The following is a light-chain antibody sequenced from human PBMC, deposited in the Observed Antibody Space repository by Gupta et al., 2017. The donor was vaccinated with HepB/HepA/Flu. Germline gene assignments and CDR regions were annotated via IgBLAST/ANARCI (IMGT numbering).Light chain of an antibody. CDR1: SPRTYY. J-gene: IGLJ2*01. CDR2: DNN. V-gene: IGLV3-19*01. Sequence: SSEVTQDPTASVPLGQTVGVTCQGYSPRTYYASWYQQRSGPAPVLVMYDNNSRPSGIPDRFSGSSSGTTASLTINGGQAEDEADYYCTSWDSSGYYVVFGGGTKLTVL. CDR3: TSWDSSGYYVV.